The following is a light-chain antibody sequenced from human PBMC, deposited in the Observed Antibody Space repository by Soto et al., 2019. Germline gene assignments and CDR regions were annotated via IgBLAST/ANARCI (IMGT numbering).Light chain of an antibody. V-gene: IGKV1-33*01. Sequence: IQLTQSPSSLSASVGDRVTITCRASQSISSYLNWYQQKPGKAPKLLIYDASNLETGVPSRFSGSGSGTDFTFTISSLQPEDIATYYCQQYDNLLTFGQGTRLEIK. CDR2: DAS. CDR3: QQYDNLLT. CDR1: QSISSY. J-gene: IGKJ5*01.